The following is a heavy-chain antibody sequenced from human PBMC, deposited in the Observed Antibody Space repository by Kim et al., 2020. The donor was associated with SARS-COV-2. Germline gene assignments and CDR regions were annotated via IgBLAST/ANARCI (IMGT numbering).Heavy chain of an antibody. J-gene: IGHJ4*02. CDR2: IYYSGNT. D-gene: IGHD3-22*01. Sequence: SETLSLTCTLSGGSISTSSYYWGWIRQPPGKGLEWIGNIYYSGNTYYNSSLKSRVTIFLDTSKNQFTLKLSSVTAADTAVYYCARALDYYDRSAYYDWGQGTLVTVSS. CDR1: GGSISTSSYY. V-gene: IGHV4-39*01. CDR3: ARALDYYDRSAYYD.